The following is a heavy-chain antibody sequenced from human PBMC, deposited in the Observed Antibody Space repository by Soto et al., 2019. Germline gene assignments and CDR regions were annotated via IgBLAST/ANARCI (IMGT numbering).Heavy chain of an antibody. CDR1: GFTFSSYA. D-gene: IGHD2-15*01. Sequence: GGSLRLSCAASGFTFSSYAMSWVRQAPGKGLEWVSAISGSGGSTYYADSVKGRFTISRDNSKNTLYLQMNSLRAEDTAVYYCAKDHIVVVVAASDYWGQGTLVTVSS. CDR3: AKDHIVVVVAASDY. CDR2: ISGSGGST. J-gene: IGHJ4*02. V-gene: IGHV3-23*01.